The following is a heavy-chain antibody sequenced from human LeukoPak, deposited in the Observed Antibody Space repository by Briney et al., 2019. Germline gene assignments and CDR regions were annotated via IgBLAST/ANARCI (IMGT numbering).Heavy chain of an antibody. CDR1: GGSFSGYY. Sequence: KPSETLSLTCAVYGGSFSGYYWSWIRQPPGKGLEWIGAINHSGSTNYNPSLKSRVTISVDTSKNQFSLKLSSVTAADTAVYCCARMGTGGSSGAFDIWGQGTMVTVSS. CDR2: INHSGST. D-gene: IGHD1-26*01. J-gene: IGHJ3*02. V-gene: IGHV4-34*01. CDR3: ARMGTGGSSGAFDI.